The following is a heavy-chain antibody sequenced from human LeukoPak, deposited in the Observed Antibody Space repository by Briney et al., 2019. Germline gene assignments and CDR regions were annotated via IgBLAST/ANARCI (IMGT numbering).Heavy chain of an antibody. CDR3: ARTCSGGSCAYFDY. CDR1: GFTFRSYA. CDR2: ISGSGGST. J-gene: IGHJ4*02. V-gene: IGHV3-23*01. D-gene: IGHD2-15*01. Sequence: GGSLRLSCAASGFTFRSYAMSWVRQAPGKGLEWVSAISGSGGSTYYADSVKGRFTISRDNSKNTLYLQMNSLRAEDTAVYYCARTCSGGSCAYFDYWGQGTLVTVSS.